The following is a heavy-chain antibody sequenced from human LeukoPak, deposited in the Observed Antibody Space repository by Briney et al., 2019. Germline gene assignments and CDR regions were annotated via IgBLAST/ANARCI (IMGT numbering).Heavy chain of an antibody. CDR2: MKSKPDGGTT. V-gene: IGHV3-15*01. J-gene: IGHJ4*02. CDR1: GITFSNAW. CDR3: TTDQRGIVVVNLFDY. Sequence: PGGSLRLSCAASGITFSNAWMSWVRQAPGKGLEWVGRMKSKPDGGTTDYAAPVKGRFTLSRDDSKNTLYLQMNSLKTEDTAVYYCTTDQRGIVVVNLFDYWGQGTLVTVSS. D-gene: IGHD3-22*01.